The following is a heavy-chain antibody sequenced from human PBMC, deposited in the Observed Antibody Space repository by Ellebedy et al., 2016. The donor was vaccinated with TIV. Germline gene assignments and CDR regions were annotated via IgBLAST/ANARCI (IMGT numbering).Heavy chain of an antibody. CDR3: AKCFRNCDTNSCYFAFDI. CDR1: GFTFSSYA. Sequence: GESLKISXTSSGFTFSSYAMTWVRQAPGKGLEWVSAVRASGDTTNYADSVKGRFTLSRDNSKSTLYLQMNSLRAEDTAVYYCAKCFRNCDTNSCYFAFDIWGQGTMVTVSS. CDR2: VRASGDTT. J-gene: IGHJ3*02. V-gene: IGHV3-23*01. D-gene: IGHD2-2*01.